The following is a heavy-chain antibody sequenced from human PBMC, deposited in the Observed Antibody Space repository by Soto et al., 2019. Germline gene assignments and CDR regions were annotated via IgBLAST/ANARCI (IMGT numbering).Heavy chain of an antibody. V-gene: IGHV3-15*01. CDR2: IKSGTDGGTT. CDR1: GLTFSNAW. D-gene: IGHD3-16*02. CDR3: TADPGGARELSLGDY. J-gene: IGHJ4*02. Sequence: EVQLVESGGGLEKPGGSLRLSCAASGLTFSNAWMRWVRQAPGKGLEWVGRIKSGTDGGTTDYAAPGEGRFTISRDDSKNQLFLQMNTLKTEDTAVYYCTADPGGARELSLGDYWGQGTLVTGSS.